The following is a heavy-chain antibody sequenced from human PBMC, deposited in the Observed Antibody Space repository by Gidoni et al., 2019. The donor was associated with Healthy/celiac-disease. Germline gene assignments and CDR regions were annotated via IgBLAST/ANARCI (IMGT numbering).Heavy chain of an antibody. V-gene: IGHV3-48*03. J-gene: IGHJ4*02. D-gene: IGHD6-13*01. Sequence: EVQLVESGGGLVQPGGSLRLSCAASGFTFSSYEMNWVRQAPGQGLEWVSYISSSGSTIYYADSVKGRFTISRDNAKNSLYLQMNSLRAEDTAVYYCARTRRGIRAPLDYWGQGTLVTVSS. CDR3: ARTRRGIRAPLDY. CDR2: ISSSGSTI. CDR1: GFTFSSYE.